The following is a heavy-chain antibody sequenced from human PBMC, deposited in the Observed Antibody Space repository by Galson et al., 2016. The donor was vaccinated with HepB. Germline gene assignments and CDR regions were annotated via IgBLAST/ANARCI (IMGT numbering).Heavy chain of an antibody. D-gene: IGHD3-16*01. CDR2: IYHGGNT. V-gene: IGHV4-4*02. CDR1: GGSISTDTW. CDR3: ARVTCGGGVCQDVFGI. J-gene: IGHJ3*02. Sequence: SETLSLTCAVYGGSISTDTWWHWVRQSPGQGLEWIGEIYHGGNTNYNPSLKSRFSMSGDKSKNQFSLRLSSVTAADAAVYYCARVTCGGGVCQDVFGIWGQGVMVTVSS.